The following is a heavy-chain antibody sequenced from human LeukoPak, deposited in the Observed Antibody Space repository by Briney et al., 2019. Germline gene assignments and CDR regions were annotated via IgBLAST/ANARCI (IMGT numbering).Heavy chain of an antibody. Sequence: SETLSLTCTVSGGSISSSSYYWGWIRQPPGKGLEWIGSIYYSGSTYYNPSLKSRVTISVDTSKNQFSLKLSSVTAADTAAYYCARSMVRGVNLRGVSFDYWGQGTLVTVSS. CDR3: ARSMVRGVNLRGVSFDY. D-gene: IGHD3-10*01. J-gene: IGHJ4*02. V-gene: IGHV4-39*01. CDR1: GGSISSSSYY. CDR2: IYYSGST.